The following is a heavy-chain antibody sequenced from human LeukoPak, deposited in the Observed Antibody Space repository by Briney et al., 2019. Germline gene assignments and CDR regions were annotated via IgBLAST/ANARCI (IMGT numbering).Heavy chain of an antibody. D-gene: IGHD7-27*01. Sequence: GGSQRLPCAASGFIFKNFGMYWVRQAPGKGLEWVAFIRYDGSRTYYTDSVKGRFTISRDNSNNTLYLQMNSLRPEDTAVYFCAKDRSWGMNSAEYWGQGTLVTVSS. CDR3: AKDRSWGMNSAEY. CDR2: IRYDGSRT. CDR1: GFIFKNFG. J-gene: IGHJ4*02. V-gene: IGHV3-30*02.